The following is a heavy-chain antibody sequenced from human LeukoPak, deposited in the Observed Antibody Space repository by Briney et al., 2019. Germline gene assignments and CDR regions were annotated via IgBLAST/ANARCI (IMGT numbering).Heavy chain of an antibody. D-gene: IGHD5-18*01. CDR3: ARAATDGDSYGPFDY. CDR1: GFTFSSYA. CDR2: ISYDGSNK. V-gene: IGHV3-30*01. J-gene: IGHJ4*02. Sequence: GGSLRLSCAASGFTFSSYAMHWVRQAPGKGLEWVAVISYDGSNKYYADSVKGRFTISRGNSKNTLYLQMNSLRAEDTAVYYCARAATDGDSYGPFDYWGQGTLVTVSS.